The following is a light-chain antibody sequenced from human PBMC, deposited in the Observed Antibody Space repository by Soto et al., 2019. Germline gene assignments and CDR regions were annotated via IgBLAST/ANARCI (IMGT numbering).Light chain of an antibody. J-gene: IGKJ1*01. CDR2: DAS. V-gene: IGKV1-5*01. CDR3: QQYNSYSPWT. Sequence: DIQMTQSPSTLSGSVGDRVTITCRASQSSSSWLAWYQQKPGKAPKLLIYDASSLESGVPSRFSGSGSGTEFTLTISSLQPDDFATYYCQQYNSYSPWTFGQGTKVDIK. CDR1: QSSSSW.